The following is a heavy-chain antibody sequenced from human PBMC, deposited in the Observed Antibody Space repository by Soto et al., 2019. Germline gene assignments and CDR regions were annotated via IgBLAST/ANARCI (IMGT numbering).Heavy chain of an antibody. CDR3: AKDQGIAASHGID. CDR2: ISNDGSDK. Sequence: QVQPVESGGGVVQPGTSLRLSCAASGFTFNNYGTHWVRQAPGTGLEWVAAISNDGSDKYYADSVKGRLTISRDNSKNTLYLQMDSLRAEDTAVYYCAKDQGIAASHGIDWGQGTMVTVSS. D-gene: IGHD6-13*01. V-gene: IGHV3-30*18. CDR1: GFTFNNYG. J-gene: IGHJ3*01.